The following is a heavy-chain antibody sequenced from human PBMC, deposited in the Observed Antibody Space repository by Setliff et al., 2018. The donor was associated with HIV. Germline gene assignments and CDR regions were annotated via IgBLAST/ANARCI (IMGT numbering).Heavy chain of an antibody. V-gene: IGHV4-59*01. CDR3: ARQHADYGFDI. J-gene: IGHJ3*02. CDR1: AGSMNDDI. Sequence: PSETLSLTCTVSAGSMNDDIWAWIRQSPGRGFQWIGFISDTGNTNYNPSLESPITMSVDTANNQFSLRLTSVTAAATGIYYCARQHADYGFDIGGQGTMVTVSS. CDR2: ISDTGNT. D-gene: IGHD3-10*01.